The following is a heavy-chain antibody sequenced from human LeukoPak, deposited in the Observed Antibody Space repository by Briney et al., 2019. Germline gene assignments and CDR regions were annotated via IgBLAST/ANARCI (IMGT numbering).Heavy chain of an antibody. CDR3: ARTAAAGNWFDP. CDR2: IDWDDDK. J-gene: IGHJ5*02. CDR1: GFSLSTSGMR. V-gene: IGHV2-70*04. Sequence: SGPALVKPTQTLTLTCTFSGFSLSTSGMRVSWIRQPTGKALEWLARIDWDDDKFYSTSLKTRLTISKDTSKNQVVLTMTNMDPVDTATYYCARTAAAGNWFDPWGQGTLVTVSS. D-gene: IGHD6-13*01.